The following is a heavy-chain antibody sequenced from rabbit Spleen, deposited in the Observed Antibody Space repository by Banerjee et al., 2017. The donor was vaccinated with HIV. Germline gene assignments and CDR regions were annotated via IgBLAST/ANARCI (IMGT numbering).Heavy chain of an antibody. CDR1: GFSFSSRYY. V-gene: IGHV1S40*01. Sequence: QSLEESGGDLVKPGASLTLTCTASGFSFSSRYYMCWVRQAPGKGLEWIGCIYAGSSGFTYSATWAKGRFTCSKTSSTTVTLQMTSLTVADTATYFCAMDTGSSFSRYRLALWGPGPLVTVS. J-gene: IGHJ6*01. CDR2: IYAGSSGFT. CDR3: AMDTGSSFSRYRLAL. D-gene: IGHD8-1*01.